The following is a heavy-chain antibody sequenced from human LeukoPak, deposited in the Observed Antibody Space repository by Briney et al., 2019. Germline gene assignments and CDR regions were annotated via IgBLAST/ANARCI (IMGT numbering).Heavy chain of an antibody. D-gene: IGHD5-12*01. Sequence: SETLSLTCTVSGGSISSYYWSWIRPPAGKGLEWIGRIYTSGSTNYNPSLKSRVTMSVDTSKNQFSLKLSSVTAADTAVYYCARDGGYSGYDYLAVGYYFDYWGQGTLVTVSS. J-gene: IGHJ4*02. CDR3: ARDGGYSGYDYLAVGYYFDY. CDR2: IYTSGST. V-gene: IGHV4-4*07. CDR1: GGSISSYY.